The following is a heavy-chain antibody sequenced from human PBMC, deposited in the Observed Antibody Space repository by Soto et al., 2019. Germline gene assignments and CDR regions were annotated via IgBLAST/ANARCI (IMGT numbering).Heavy chain of an antibody. CDR1: GYTFTSYG. D-gene: IGHD4-17*01. V-gene: IGHV1-18*01. J-gene: IGHJ6*03. CDR2: ISAYNGNT. Sequence: ASVKVSCKASGYTFTSYGISWVRQAPGQGLEWMGWISAYNGNTNYAQKLQGRVTMTTDTSTSTAYMELRSLRSDDTAVYYCARDRRGDYPYYYYYYMDVWGKGTTVTVSS. CDR3: ARDRRGDYPYYYYYYMDV.